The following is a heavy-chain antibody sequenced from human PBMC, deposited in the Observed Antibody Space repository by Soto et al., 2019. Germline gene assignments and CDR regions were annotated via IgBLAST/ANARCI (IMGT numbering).Heavy chain of an antibody. V-gene: IGHV4-31*03. CDR3: ATAYRDYDAFDI. D-gene: IGHD4-17*01. Sequence: PSETLSLTCTVSGGSISSGGYYWSWIRQHPGKGLEWIGYIYYSGSTYYNPSLKSRVTISVDTSKNQFSLKLSPVTAADTAVYYCATAYRDYDAFDIWGQGTMVTVSS. CDR2: IYYSGST. J-gene: IGHJ3*02. CDR1: GGSISSGGYY.